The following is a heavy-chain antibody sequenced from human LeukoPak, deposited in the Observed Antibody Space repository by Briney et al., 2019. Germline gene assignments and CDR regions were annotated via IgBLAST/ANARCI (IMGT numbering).Heavy chain of an antibody. CDR3: AAGRRLGELFFDY. V-gene: IGHV1-69*13. D-gene: IGHD3-10*01. J-gene: IGHJ4*02. CDR1: EGTFGAYS. Sequence: SVKLSCKASEGTFGAYSLDWVRQAPGQGLEWLGGINPIFNILNYAQKFRGRVTITADESTNTAYMDLSSLKYDDTAVYYCAAGRRLGELFFDYWGQGALVTVSS. CDR2: INPIFNIL.